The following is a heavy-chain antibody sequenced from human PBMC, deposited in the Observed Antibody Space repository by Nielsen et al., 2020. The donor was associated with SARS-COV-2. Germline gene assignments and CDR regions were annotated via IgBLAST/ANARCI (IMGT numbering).Heavy chain of an antibody. V-gene: IGHV4-4*02. J-gene: IGHJ4*02. CDR2: IYHSGST. D-gene: IGHD6-13*01. CDR1: GGSISSSNW. Sequence: SETLSLTCAVSGGSISSSNWWSWVRQPPGKGLEWIGEIYHSGSTNYNPSLKSRVTISVDTSKNQFSLKLSSVTAADTAVYYCARIAAAGTPDYWGQGTLVTVSS. CDR3: ARIAAAGTPDY.